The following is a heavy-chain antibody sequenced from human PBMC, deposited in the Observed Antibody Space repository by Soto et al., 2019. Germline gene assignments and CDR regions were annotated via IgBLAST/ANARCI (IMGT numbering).Heavy chain of an antibody. J-gene: IGHJ6*02. D-gene: IGHD1-26*01. CDR3: ARDLAYSRELLPHYYYYYGMDV. CDR2: INPSGGST. Sequence: ASVKVSCKASGYTFTSYYMHWVRQAPGQGLEWMGIINPSGGSTSYAQKFQGRVTMTRDTSTSTVYMELSSLRSEDTAVYYCARDLAYSRELLPHYYYYYGMDVWGQGTTVTVSS. V-gene: IGHV1-46*01. CDR1: GYTFTSYY.